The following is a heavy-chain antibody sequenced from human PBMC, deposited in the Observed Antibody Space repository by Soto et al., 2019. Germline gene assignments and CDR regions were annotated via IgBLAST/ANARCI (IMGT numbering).Heavy chain of an antibody. CDR3: ARDRNDCSSTSCYVLDY. D-gene: IGHD2-2*01. CDR2: IWYDGSNK. CDR1: GFTFSSYG. Sequence: GGSLRLSCAASGFTFSSYGMHWVRQAPGKGLEWVAVIWYDGSNKYYADSVKGRFTISRDNSKNTLYLQMNSLRAEDTAVYYCARDRNDCSSTSCYVLDYWGQGTLVTVSS. V-gene: IGHV3-33*01. J-gene: IGHJ4*02.